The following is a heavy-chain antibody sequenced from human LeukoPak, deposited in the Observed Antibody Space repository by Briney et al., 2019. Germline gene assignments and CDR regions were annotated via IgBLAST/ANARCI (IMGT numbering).Heavy chain of an antibody. CDR1: GVSISSYY. CDR3: ARSYYGSGNYLAIHYYYMDV. V-gene: IGHV4-59*01. D-gene: IGHD3-10*01. Sequence: PSETLSLTCTVSGVSISSYYWSWIRPPPGKGLEWIGYIYYSGSTNYNPSLKSRVTISVDTAKNQLSLKLRSVTAADTAVYYCARSYYGSGNYLAIHYYYMDVWGKGTTVTVSS. J-gene: IGHJ6*03. CDR2: IYYSGST.